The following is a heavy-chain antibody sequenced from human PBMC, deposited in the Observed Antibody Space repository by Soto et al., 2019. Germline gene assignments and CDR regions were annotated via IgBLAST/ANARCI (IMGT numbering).Heavy chain of an antibody. CDR3: ARDLDGSGSYYTDY. J-gene: IGHJ4*02. V-gene: IGHV1-18*04. Sequence: QVQLVQSGAEVKKPGASVKVSCKASGYTFTSYGISWVRQAPGQGLEWMGWISPYKGNTHYAQKFQGRVTMTTDTSTSTAYMELRSLRSDDTAVYYCARDLDGSGSYYTDYWGQGTLVTVSS. CDR1: GYTFTSYG. CDR2: ISPYKGNT. D-gene: IGHD3-10*01.